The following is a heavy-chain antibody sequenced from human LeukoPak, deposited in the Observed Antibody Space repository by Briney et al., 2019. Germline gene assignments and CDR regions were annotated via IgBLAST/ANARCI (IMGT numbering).Heavy chain of an antibody. CDR3: AREYSSLSGRSLDY. V-gene: IGHV3-48*04. Sequence: PGGSLRLSCAASGFTFSTYNMNWVRQAPGKGLEWVSYISTSSSTIHYADSVKGRFTISRDNAKNSLYLQLNSLRADDTAVYYCAREYSSLSGRSLDYWGQGALVTVSS. D-gene: IGHD6-6*01. J-gene: IGHJ4*02. CDR2: ISTSSSTI. CDR1: GFTFSTYN.